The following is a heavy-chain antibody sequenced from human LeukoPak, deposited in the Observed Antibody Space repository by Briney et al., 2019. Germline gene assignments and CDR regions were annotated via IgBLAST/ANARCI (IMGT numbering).Heavy chain of an antibody. CDR3: ARVAVRGVTPYYFDY. V-gene: IGHV1-69*04. Sequence: SVKVSCKASGGTFSSYAISWVRQAPGQGLEWMGRIIPTLGIANYAQKFQGRVTITADKSTSTAYMELSSLRSEDTAVYYCARVAVRGVTPYYFDYWGQGTLVTVSS. CDR2: IIPTLGIA. J-gene: IGHJ4*02. CDR1: GGTFSSYA. D-gene: IGHD3-10*01.